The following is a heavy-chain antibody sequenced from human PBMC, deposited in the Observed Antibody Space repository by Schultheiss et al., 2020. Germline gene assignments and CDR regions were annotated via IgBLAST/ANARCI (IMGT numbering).Heavy chain of an antibody. J-gene: IGHJ4*02. Sequence: GGSLRLSCAHSGFTFRSDWMHWVRQAPGKWLEWVSAISGTIGSTYYADSVKGRFTISRDNAKNSLYLQMNSLRTEDTAVYFCARVNFVRPSKFDIWGQGALVTVSS. CDR1: GFTFRSDW. CDR2: ISGTIGST. CDR3: ARVNFVRPSKFDI. V-gene: IGHV3-21*01. D-gene: IGHD1-20*01.